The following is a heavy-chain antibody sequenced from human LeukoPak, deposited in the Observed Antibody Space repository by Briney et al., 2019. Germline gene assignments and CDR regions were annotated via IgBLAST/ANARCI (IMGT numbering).Heavy chain of an antibody. CDR2: ISAYNGNT. V-gene: IGHV1-18*01. Sequence: ASVKVSCKASGYTFTSYGISWVRQAPGQGLEWMGWISAYNGNTNYAQKLQGRVTMTTDTSTSTAYMELRSLRSDDTAVYYCARRFFPYSGSYSPYYFDYWGQGTRVTVSS. D-gene: IGHD1-26*01. CDR1: GYTFTSYG. J-gene: IGHJ4*02. CDR3: ARRFFPYSGSYSPYYFDY.